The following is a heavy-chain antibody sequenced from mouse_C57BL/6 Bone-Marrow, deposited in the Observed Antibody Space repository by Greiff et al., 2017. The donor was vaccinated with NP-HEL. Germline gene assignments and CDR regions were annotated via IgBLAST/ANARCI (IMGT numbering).Heavy chain of an antibody. CDR3: ARIYDGYLNAMDY. D-gene: IGHD2-3*01. V-gene: IGHV8-12*01. Sequence: QVTLKESGPGILQPSQSLSLSCSFSGFSLSTSGMGVSWIRQPSGQGLEWLAHIYWGDDKRYNPSLQSRLTISKDTSRNQVFLKITSVDTADTATYYCARIYDGYLNAMDYWGQGNSVTVSS. CDR2: IYWGDDK. J-gene: IGHJ4*01. CDR1: GFSLSTSGMG.